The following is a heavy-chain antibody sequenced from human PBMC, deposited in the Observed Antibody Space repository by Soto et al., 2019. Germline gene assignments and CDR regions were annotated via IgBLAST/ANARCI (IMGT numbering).Heavy chain of an antibody. J-gene: IGHJ4*02. V-gene: IGHV4-34*01. Sequence: QVQLQQWGAGLLKPSETLSLTCAVYGGSFSGYYWSWIRQPPGKGLEWIGEINHSGSTNYNPSLKSRVTISVDTSKNQFSLKLSSVTAADTAVYYCARGSGGCLPWVYWGQGTLVTVSS. CDR1: GGSFSGYY. D-gene: IGHD2-15*01. CDR3: ARGSGGCLPWVY. CDR2: INHSGST.